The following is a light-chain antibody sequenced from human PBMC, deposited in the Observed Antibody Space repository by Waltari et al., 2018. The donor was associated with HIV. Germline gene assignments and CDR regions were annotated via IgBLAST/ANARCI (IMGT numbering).Light chain of an antibody. CDR1: NIETKT. Sequence: SYVLTQPPSVSVAPGKTASLTCGGNNIETKTVHWNQQKPGQAPVLVTYYDSDRPSGIPERFSGSNSGNTATLTITRVEAGDEADYFCQVWDPTTDHMVFGGGTKLTVL. V-gene: IGLV3-21*04. CDR3: QVWDPTTDHMV. J-gene: IGLJ3*02. CDR2: YDS.